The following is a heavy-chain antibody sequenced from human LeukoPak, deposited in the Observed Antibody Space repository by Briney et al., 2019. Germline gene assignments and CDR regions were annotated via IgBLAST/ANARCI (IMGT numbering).Heavy chain of an antibody. Sequence: SETLSLTCAVYGGSFSGYYWSWIRQPPGKGLEWIGEINHSGSTNYNPSLKSRVTISVDTSKNQFSLKLSSVTAADTAVYYCAKRRDYVGRPGYNWFDPWGQGTLVTVSS. V-gene: IGHV4-34*01. J-gene: IGHJ5*02. D-gene: IGHD4-23*01. CDR1: GGSFSGYY. CDR3: AKRRDYVGRPGYNWFDP. CDR2: INHSGST.